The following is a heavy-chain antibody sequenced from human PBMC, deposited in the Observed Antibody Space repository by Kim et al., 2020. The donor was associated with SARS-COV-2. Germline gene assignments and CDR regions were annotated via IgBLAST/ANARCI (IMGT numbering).Heavy chain of an antibody. J-gene: IGHJ4*02. D-gene: IGHD1-20*01. CDR3: VRGRYNWNY. Sequence: SETLSLTCAVYGGSFSGYYWSWIRQPPGKGLEWIGEINHSGSTNYNPSLKSRVTISVDTSKNQFSLKLSSVTAADTAVYYCVRGRYNWNYWGQGTLVTVSS. CDR1: GGSFSGYY. CDR2: INHSGST. V-gene: IGHV4-34*01.